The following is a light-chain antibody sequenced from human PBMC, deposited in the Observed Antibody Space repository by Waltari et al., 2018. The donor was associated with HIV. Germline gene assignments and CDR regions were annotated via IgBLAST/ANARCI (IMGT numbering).Light chain of an antibody. Sequence: DIQMTQSPSSLSASVGDRVTITCRASQSISSYLNWYQQQPGKAPKPLIYAAASLQSGVPSRFSVSGSGTDFTLTISSLQPEECATYYCQQSYSTPPTFGQGTKLGIK. CDR1: QSISSY. CDR3: QQSYSTPPT. V-gene: IGKV1-39*01. J-gene: IGKJ2*01. CDR2: AAA.